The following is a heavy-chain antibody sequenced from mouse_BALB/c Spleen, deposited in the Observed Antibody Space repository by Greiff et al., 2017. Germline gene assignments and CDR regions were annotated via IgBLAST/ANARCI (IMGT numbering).Heavy chain of an antibody. V-gene: IGHV1S81*02. CDR1: GYTFTSYY. J-gene: IGHJ3*01. CDR3: TRGGYGSSSWFAY. CDR2: INPSNGGT. D-gene: IGHD1-1*01. Sequence: QVQLQQPGAELVKPGASVKLSCKASGYTFTSYYMYWVKQRPGQGLEWIGGINPSNGGTNFNEKFKSKATLTVDKSSSTAYMQLSSLTSEDSAVYYCTRGGYGSSSWFAYWGQGTLVTVSA.